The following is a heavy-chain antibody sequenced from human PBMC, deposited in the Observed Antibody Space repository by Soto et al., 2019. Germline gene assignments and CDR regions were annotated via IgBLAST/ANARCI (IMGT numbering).Heavy chain of an antibody. V-gene: IGHV4-34*01. CDR3: ARGRIFGVVPPTYYYYGMDV. J-gene: IGHJ6*02. D-gene: IGHD3-3*01. CDR2: INHSGST. Sequence: QVQLQQWGAGLLKPSETLSLTCAVYGGSFSGYYWSWIRQPPGKGLEWIGEINHSGSTNYNPSLKRRVTISVDTSKNQFSLKLSSVTAADTAVYYCARGRIFGVVPPTYYYYGMDVWGQGTTVTVSS. CDR1: GGSFSGYY.